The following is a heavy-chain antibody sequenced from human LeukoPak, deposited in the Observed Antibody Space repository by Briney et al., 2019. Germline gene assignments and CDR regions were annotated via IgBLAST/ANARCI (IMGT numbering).Heavy chain of an antibody. Sequence: GASVKVSCKASGYTFTGYYMHWVRQAPGRGLEWMGWINPNSGGTNYAQKFQGRVTMTRDTSISTAYMELSRLRSDDTAVYYCAVKDCTNGVCGGDAFDIWGQGTMVTVSS. CDR2: INPNSGGT. D-gene: IGHD2-8*01. J-gene: IGHJ3*02. V-gene: IGHV1-2*02. CDR3: AVKDCTNGVCGGDAFDI. CDR1: GYTFTGYY.